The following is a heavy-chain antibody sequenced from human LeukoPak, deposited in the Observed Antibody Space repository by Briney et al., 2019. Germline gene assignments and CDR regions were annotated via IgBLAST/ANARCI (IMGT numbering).Heavy chain of an antibody. D-gene: IGHD5-12*01. CDR3: AREGDSGYGYFDY. Sequence: SETLSLTYTVSGGSMSSYYWSWIRQPPGKGLEWIGYIYYSGSTNYNPSLKSRVTISVDTSKNQFSLKLNSVTAADTAVFYCAREGDSGYGYFDYWGQGTLVTVSS. J-gene: IGHJ4*02. CDR1: GGSMSSYY. V-gene: IGHV4-59*01. CDR2: IYYSGST.